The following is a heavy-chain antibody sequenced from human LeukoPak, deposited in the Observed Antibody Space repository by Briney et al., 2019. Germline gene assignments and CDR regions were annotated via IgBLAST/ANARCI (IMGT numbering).Heavy chain of an antibody. Sequence: ASVKVSCKASGYTFTSYAMYWVRQAPGQGLEWMGWINPNSGGTNYAQKFQGWVTMTRDTSISTAYMELSRLRSDDTAVYYCARGYCSSTSCYEYYYYGMDVWGQGTTVTVSS. CDR1: GYTFTSYA. D-gene: IGHD2-2*01. CDR3: ARGYCSSTSCYEYYYYGMDV. J-gene: IGHJ6*02. CDR2: INPNSGGT. V-gene: IGHV1-2*04.